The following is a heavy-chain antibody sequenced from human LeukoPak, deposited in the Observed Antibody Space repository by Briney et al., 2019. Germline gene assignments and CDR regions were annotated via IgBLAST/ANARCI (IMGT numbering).Heavy chain of an antibody. Sequence: QTGGSLRLSCAASGFTFSSSEMNWVRQAPGKGLEWVSFISNSGTTIYYADSVRGRFTISRDNAKKLLYLQMNSLRAEDTAVYYCAKTYYYGSGSYFFYAFDIWGQGTMVTVSS. J-gene: IGHJ3*02. D-gene: IGHD3-10*01. V-gene: IGHV3-48*03. CDR2: ISNSGTTI. CDR1: GFTFSSSE. CDR3: AKTYYYGSGSYFFYAFDI.